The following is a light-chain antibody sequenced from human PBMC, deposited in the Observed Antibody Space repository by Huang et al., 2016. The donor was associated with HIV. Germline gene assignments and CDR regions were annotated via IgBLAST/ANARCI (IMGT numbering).Light chain of an antibody. V-gene: IGKV4-1*01. CDR1: QSVLKTSKNKNC. CDR2: WAS. CDR3: HQYYITPQT. J-gene: IGKJ1*01. Sequence: DIVLTQSPGSLALSLGERAAINCTASQSVLKTSKNKNCLNWYQLKSGQPPKLLIYWASTRESGVPDRFSGSGSGTDFTLTIAGLQAEDVAVYYCHQYYITPQTFGQGTRVEVK.